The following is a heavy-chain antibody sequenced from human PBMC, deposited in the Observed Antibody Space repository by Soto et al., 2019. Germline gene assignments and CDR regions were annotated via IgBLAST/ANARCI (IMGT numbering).Heavy chain of an antibody. CDR3: ARGGTRSADLPTY. CDR2: IYSSGRA. V-gene: IGHV4-4*07. J-gene: IGHJ4*02. Sequence: VRLQESGPGLVEPSETLSLTCSVSGDSINNYYWSWIRQPAGKGLEWIGRIYSSGRANYNPSLNTRGTQSVDTSKNQVFLSVTTVTAADTAGYFCARGGTRSADLPTYWGQGIQVIVSS. D-gene: IGHD1-1*01. CDR1: GDSINNYY.